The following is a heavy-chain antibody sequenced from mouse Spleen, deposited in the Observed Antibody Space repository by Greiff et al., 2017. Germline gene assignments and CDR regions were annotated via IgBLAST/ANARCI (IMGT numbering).Heavy chain of an antibody. CDR1: GYTFTSYW. J-gene: IGHJ4*01. D-gene: IGHD2-1*01. V-gene: IGHV1-74*01. CDR2: IHPSDSDT. Sequence: VQLQQPGAELVKPGASVKVSCKASGYTFTSYWMHWVKQRPGQGLEWIGRIHPSDSDTNYNQKFKGKATLTVDKSSSTAYMQLSSLTSEDSAVVYCAMCRNYDYYAMDYWGQGTSVTVSS. CDR3: AMCRNYDYYAMDY.